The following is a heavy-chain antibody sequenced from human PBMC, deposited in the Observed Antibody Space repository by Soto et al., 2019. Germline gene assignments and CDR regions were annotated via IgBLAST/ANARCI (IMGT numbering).Heavy chain of an antibody. V-gene: IGHV2-5*02. J-gene: IGHJ4*02. CDR3: AHIVVAGLGYYFDY. D-gene: IGHD6-19*01. Sequence: QITLKESGPTLVKPTQTLTLTCTFSGFSLSSTRMAVGWIRQPPGKALEWLALIYWDDDKRYSPFLKSRLTITKDTSKTQVVLTMSHMEPVDTARYYCAHIVVAGLGYYFDYWGQGTLVTVSS. CDR1: GFSLSSTRMA. CDR2: IYWDDDK.